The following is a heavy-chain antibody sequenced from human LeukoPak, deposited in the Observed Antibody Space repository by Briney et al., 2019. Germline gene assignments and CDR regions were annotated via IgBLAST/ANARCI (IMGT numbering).Heavy chain of an antibody. CDR2: ISYDGSNK. Sequence: GGSLRLSCAASGFTFSSYGMHWVRQAPGKGLEGVAGISYDGSNKYYADSVKGRFTIPRDNSKNTLYLQMNRLRADDTAVYYCAKDKIPAAISSPTGYWGQGTLVTVSS. J-gene: IGHJ4*02. CDR1: GFTFSSYG. D-gene: IGHD2-2*02. CDR3: AKDKIPAAISSPTGY. V-gene: IGHV3-30*18.